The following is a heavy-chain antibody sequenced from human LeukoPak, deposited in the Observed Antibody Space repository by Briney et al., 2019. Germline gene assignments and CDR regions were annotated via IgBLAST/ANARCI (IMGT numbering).Heavy chain of an antibody. J-gene: IGHJ4*02. CDR3: ARSYSSSSGSDY. CDR1: GGSISSYY. CDR2: IYYSGST. D-gene: IGHD6-6*01. Sequence: PSETLSLTCTVSGGSISSYYWSWIRQPPGKGLEWIGYIYYSGSTNYNPSLKSRVTISVDTSKNQFSLKLSSVTAADTAVYYCARSYSSSSGSDYWGQGTLVTVSS. V-gene: IGHV4-59*08.